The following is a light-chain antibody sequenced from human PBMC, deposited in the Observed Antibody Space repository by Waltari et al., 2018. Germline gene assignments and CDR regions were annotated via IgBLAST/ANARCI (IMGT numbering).Light chain of an antibody. J-gene: IGKJ1*01. CDR1: EGINSW. V-gene: IGKV1-12*01. CDR2: AAS. Sequence: DIQMTQSPSSVSASVGARVTITCRASEGINSWLTWYQQKPGKAPKVLIYAASNLQSGVPSRFSGSGSGTEFTLTITSLQPEDFATYYCQQANSFPWTFGQGTKVEIK. CDR3: QQANSFPWT.